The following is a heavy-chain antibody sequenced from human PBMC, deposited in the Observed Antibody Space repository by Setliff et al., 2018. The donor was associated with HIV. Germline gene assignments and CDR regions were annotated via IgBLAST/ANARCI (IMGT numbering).Heavy chain of an antibody. V-gene: IGHV1-2*02. J-gene: IGHJ4*02. D-gene: IGHD2-8*01. Sequence: GASVKVSCKTSGYTFTDHNIHWVRQAPGQGLEWMGWINPKSGDTTYAQRLQGRVTMTRDTSINTAYMELNRLLYDDTALYYCVKGAGVYYDFWSQGTLVTVS. CDR1: GYTFTDHN. CDR3: VKGAGVYYDF. CDR2: INPKSGDT.